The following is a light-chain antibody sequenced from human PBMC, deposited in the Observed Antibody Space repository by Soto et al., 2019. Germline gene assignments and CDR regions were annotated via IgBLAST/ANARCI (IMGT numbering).Light chain of an antibody. Sequence: DIQMTQSPSSLSASVGDRVTITCQASQDISNHLNWYQQKPGKAPELLMFDASNLEPGVPSRFSGSGSGTDFTLTISSLHPEDVATYFCQHYHNFPPITFGQGTRLEIK. CDR2: DAS. CDR3: QHYHNFPPIT. J-gene: IGKJ5*01. V-gene: IGKV1-33*01. CDR1: QDISNH.